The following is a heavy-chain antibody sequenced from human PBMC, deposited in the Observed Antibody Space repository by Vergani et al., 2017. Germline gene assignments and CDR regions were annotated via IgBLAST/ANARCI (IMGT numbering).Heavy chain of an antibody. Sequence: QVQLVQSGAEVKKPGSSVKVSCKASGATFRSNTISWVRQVPGQGLEWMGIINPSGGSTSYAQKFQGRVTMTRDTSTSTVYMELSSLRSEDTAVYYCARTYYYGSGRNWFDPWGQGTLVTVSS. CDR3: ARTYYYGSGRNWFDP. CDR1: GATFRSNT. CDR2: INPSGGST. J-gene: IGHJ5*02. V-gene: IGHV1-46*03. D-gene: IGHD3-10*01.